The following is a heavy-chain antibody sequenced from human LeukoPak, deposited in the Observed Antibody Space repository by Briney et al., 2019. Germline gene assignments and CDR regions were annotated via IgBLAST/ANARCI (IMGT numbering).Heavy chain of an antibody. V-gene: IGHV5-10-1*01. Sequence: GGSLRPSCKGSGYSFTSYWISWVRQMPGKGLGWMGRIDPSDSYTSYSPSFQGHVTISADKSINTAYLQWSSLKASDTAMYYCARLGSNNYFDPWGQGTLVTVSS. CDR2: IDPSDSYT. CDR1: GYSFTSYW. J-gene: IGHJ5*02. CDR3: ARLGSNNYFDP. D-gene: IGHD7-27*01.